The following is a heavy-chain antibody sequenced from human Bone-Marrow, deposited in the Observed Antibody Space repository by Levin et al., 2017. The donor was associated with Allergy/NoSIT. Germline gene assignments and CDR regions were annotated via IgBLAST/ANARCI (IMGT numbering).Heavy chain of an antibody. Sequence: GGSLRLSCAVSGFTLANYAMTWVRQDPGKGLEWVSSISANGRETWYTDSVRGRFTISRDNSRNTLYLQLDSLRAEDTAIYYCAKDYRGTDCQFDHWGQGTLVTVSS. V-gene: IGHV3-23*01. CDR3: AKDYRGTDCQFDH. D-gene: IGHD2-21*02. CDR2: ISANGRET. J-gene: IGHJ4*02. CDR1: GFTLANYA.